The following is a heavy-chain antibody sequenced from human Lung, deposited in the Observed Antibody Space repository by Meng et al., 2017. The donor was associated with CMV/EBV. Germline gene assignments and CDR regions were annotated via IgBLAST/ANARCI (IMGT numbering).Heavy chain of an antibody. CDR2: IYYSGST. CDR3: ARQSPSQYYYDSSGFHNWFDP. D-gene: IGHD3-22*01. CDR1: GGSISSSSYY. J-gene: IGHJ5*02. V-gene: IGHV4-39*01. Sequence: SXTXSLXCTVSGGSISSSSYYWGWIRQPPGKGLEWIGSIYYSGSTYYNPSLKSRVTISVDTSKNQFSLKLSSVTAADTAVYYCARQSPSQYYYDSSGFHNWFDPWXQGTLVTVSS.